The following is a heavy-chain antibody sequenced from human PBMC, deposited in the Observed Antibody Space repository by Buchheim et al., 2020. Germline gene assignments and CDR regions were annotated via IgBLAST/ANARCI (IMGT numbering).Heavy chain of an antibody. J-gene: IGHJ4*02. D-gene: IGHD1-1*01. Sequence: EVQLVESGGGLVQPGGSLRLSCAASGITFSNHWMSWVRQAPGKGPEWVAIIKQDGSEQFYVDSVKGRFTISRDNAKNSLYLQMHSLRAEDTAVYYCARARWGGTGPDYWGQGTL. V-gene: IGHV3-7*01. CDR2: IKQDGSEQ. CDR1: GITFSNHW. CDR3: ARARWGGTGPDY.